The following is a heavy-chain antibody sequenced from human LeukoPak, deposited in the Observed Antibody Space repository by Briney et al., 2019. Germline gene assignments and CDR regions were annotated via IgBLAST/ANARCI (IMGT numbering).Heavy chain of an antibody. D-gene: IGHD3-22*01. Sequence: GGSLRLSCAASGFTFSSYSMNWVRQAPGKGLEWVSYISTSSSTISYADSVKGRFTISRDNAKTSLYLQMNTLRAEDTAVYYCARDNYDSSGPYYFDYWGQGTLVTVSS. J-gene: IGHJ4*02. CDR3: ARDNYDSSGPYYFDY. V-gene: IGHV3-48*01. CDR1: GFTFSSYS. CDR2: ISTSSSTI.